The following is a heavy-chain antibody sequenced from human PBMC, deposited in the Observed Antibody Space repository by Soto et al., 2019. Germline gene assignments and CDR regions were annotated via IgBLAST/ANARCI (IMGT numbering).Heavy chain of an antibody. D-gene: IGHD2-2*01. CDR1: GGSISSGNYY. CDR3: ARTAGNVYQLLFSY. V-gene: IGHV4-30-4*01. CDR2: IFYSGST. Sequence: RSLTCTVSGGSISSGNYYWTWIRQPPGKGLEWIGYIFYSGSTSYNPSLKSRVTIAVDTSKNQFSLKLSSVTAADTAVYYCARTAGNVYQLLFSYWGQGTLVTVSS. J-gene: IGHJ4*02.